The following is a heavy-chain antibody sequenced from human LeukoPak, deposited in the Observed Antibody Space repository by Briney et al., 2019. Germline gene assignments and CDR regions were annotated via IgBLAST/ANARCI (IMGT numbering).Heavy chain of an antibody. J-gene: IGHJ6*02. CDR2: IHYSGST. D-gene: IGHD3-10*01. Sequence: SVTLSLTCTVSGDSISSHYWSWIRQPPGKGLEWVGYIHYSGSTNYNPSLKSRVTLSVDTSKNEFSLRLSSVTAADTAVYYCARLARMTLVRGQSYYYHSMDVWGQGTTVTVSS. V-gene: IGHV4-59*08. CDR1: GDSISSHY. CDR3: ARLARMTLVRGQSYYYHSMDV.